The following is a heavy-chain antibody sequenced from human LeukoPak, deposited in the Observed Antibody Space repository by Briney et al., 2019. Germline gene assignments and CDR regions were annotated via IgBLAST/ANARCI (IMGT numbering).Heavy chain of an antibody. CDR3: ARDGGLQSHFDY. CDR2: IYHNGNS. D-gene: IGHD5-24*01. J-gene: IGHJ4*02. V-gene: IGHV4-59*01. Sequence: PSETLSLTCSVFGDSFNEYYWNWFRQPPGKGLQWIGYIYHNGNSNYNPSLKGRLTISVDTAKNQFSLKLTSVTAADTAVYYCARDGGLQSHFDYWGQGALVTVSS. CDR1: GDSFNEYY.